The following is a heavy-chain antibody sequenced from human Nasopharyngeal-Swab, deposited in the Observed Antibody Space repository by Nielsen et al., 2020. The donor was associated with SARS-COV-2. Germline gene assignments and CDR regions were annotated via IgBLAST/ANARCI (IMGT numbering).Heavy chain of an antibody. CDR3: AGALKGWETDGCFDY. V-gene: IGHV1-2*06. CDR1: GYTFSGHY. Sequence: ASVKVSCKASGYTFSGHYMHWVRQAPGQGLEWMGRINPSSGGTNYAQKFQGRVSLTRDTSISTLYMELTRLKFDDTAVYYCAGALKGWETDGCFDYWGQGILVTVSS. D-gene: IGHD1-26*01. J-gene: IGHJ4*02. CDR2: INPSSGGT.